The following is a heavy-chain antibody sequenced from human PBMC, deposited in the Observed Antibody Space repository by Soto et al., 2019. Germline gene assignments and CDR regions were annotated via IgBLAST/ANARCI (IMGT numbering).Heavy chain of an antibody. CDR3: AKETKNWNYGRDYFDF. V-gene: IGHV4-34*01. J-gene: IGHJ4*02. D-gene: IGHD1-7*01. CDR2: INHSGST. CDR1: GGSFSGYY. Sequence: PSETLSLTCAVYGGSFSGYYWSWIRQPPGKGLEWIGEINHSGSTNYNPSLKSRVTISVDTSKNQFSLKLSSVTAADTAVYYCAKETKNWNYGRDYFDFWGQGTPVTVSS.